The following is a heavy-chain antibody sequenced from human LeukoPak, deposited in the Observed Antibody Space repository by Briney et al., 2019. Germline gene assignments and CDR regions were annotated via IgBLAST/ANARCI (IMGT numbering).Heavy chain of an antibody. D-gene: IGHD6-19*01. CDR3: AKDKDSSGWYFPDY. J-gene: IGHJ4*02. CDR2: ISWNSGSI. V-gene: IGHV3-9*01. CDR1: GFTFDDYA. Sequence: GGSLRLSCAASGFTFDDYAMHWVRQAPGKGLEWVSGISWNSGSIGCADSVKGRFTISRDNAKNSPYLQMNSLRAEDTALYYCAKDKDSSGWYFPDYWGQGTLVTVSS.